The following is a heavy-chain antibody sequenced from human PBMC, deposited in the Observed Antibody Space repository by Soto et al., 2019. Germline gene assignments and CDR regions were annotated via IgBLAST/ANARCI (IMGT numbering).Heavy chain of an antibody. CDR2: INHSGST. D-gene: IGHD5-18*01. CDR3: ARGWIQLWTKAREFDY. V-gene: IGHV4-34*01. Sequence: SETLSLTCAVYGGSFSGYYWSWIRQPPGKGLEWIGEINHSGSTNYNPSLKSRVTISVDTSKNQFSLKLSSVTAADTAVYYCARGWIQLWTKAREFDYWGQGTLVTVSS. CDR1: GGSFSGYY. J-gene: IGHJ4*02.